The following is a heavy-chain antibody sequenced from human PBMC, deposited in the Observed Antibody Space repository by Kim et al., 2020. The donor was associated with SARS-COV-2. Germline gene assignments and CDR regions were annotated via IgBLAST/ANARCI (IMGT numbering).Heavy chain of an antibody. Sequence: TNYDPSPKRRVTISVDATKNQFSLKLSSVTAADTAVYYCARDRAGAGLDYGGQGTLVTVSS. D-gene: IGHD6-19*01. CDR2: T. V-gene: IGHV4-59*01. CDR3: ARDRAGAGLDY. J-gene: IGHJ4*02.